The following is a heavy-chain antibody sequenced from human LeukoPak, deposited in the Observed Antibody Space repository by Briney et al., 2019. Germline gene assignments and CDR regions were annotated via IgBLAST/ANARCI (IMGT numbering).Heavy chain of an antibody. D-gene: IGHD3-16*01. J-gene: IGHJ4*02. CDR1: GFTFSSYA. CDR3: AKGGTYRDYFDY. V-gene: IGHV3-23*01. Sequence: GGSLRLACAASGFTFSSYAMNWVRQAPGKGLEWVSDISGSGGSTYYADSVKGRFTISRDNSKNTLYLQMNSLRAEDTAVYYCAKGGTYRDYFDYWGQGTLVTVSS. CDR2: ISGSGGST.